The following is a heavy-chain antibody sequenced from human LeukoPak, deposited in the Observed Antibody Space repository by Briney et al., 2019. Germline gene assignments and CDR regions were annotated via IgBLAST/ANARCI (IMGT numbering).Heavy chain of an antibody. Sequence: GWSLRLSCPPSRFTFSSYAMSWVRQAPGKGREWLSSISSSRSYIYYADSVKGRFTISRDNDKHSLYLKMNSLRAEDTAVYYCARDLWELYFDYWGQGTLVTVSS. J-gene: IGHJ4*02. CDR3: ARDLWELYFDY. D-gene: IGHD1-7*01. V-gene: IGHV3-21*01. CDR1: RFTFSSYA. CDR2: ISSSRSYI.